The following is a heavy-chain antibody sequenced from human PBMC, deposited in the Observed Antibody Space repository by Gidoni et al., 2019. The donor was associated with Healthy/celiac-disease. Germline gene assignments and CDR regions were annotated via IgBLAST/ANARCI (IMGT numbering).Heavy chain of an antibody. CDR1: GYSFTSYW. Sequence: EVQLVQSGAAVKKPGESLRISCKGSGYSFTSYWISWVRQMPGQGLEWMGRIDPSDSYTNYSPSCQGHVTSSADKSISTAYLQWSSLKASDTAMYYCASAQIVVVPAATYYYYYMDVWGKGTTVTVSS. CDR3: ASAQIVVVPAATYYYYYMDV. V-gene: IGHV5-10-1*01. CDR2: IDPSDSYT. D-gene: IGHD2-2*01. J-gene: IGHJ6*03.